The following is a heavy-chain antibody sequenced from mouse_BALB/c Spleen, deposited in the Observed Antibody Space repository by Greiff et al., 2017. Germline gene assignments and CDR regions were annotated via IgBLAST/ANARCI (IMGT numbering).Heavy chain of an antibody. D-gene: IGHD1-1*01. V-gene: IGHV1S29*02. CDR1: GYTFTDYN. J-gene: IGHJ3*01. Sequence: VQLKQSGPELVKPGASVKISCKASGYTFTDYNMHWVKQSHGKSLEWIGYIYPYNGGTGYNQKFKSKATLTVDNSSSTAYMELRSLTSEDSAVYYCARGDYGSSTWFAYWGQGTLVTVSA. CDR2: IYPYNGGT. CDR3: ARGDYGSSTWFAY.